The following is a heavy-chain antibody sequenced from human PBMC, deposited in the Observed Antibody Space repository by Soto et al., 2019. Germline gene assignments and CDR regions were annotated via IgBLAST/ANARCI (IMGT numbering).Heavy chain of an antibody. CDR3: ARDRTRYSSGFLDY. Sequence: GGSLRLSCAASGFTFSSYSMNWVRQAPGKGLEWVSYISSSSSTIYYADSVKGRFTISRDNAKNSLYLQMNSLRDEDTAVYYCARDRTRYSSGFLDYWGQGTLVTVSS. V-gene: IGHV3-48*02. J-gene: IGHJ4*02. CDR1: GFTFSSYS. D-gene: IGHD6-19*01. CDR2: ISSSSSTI.